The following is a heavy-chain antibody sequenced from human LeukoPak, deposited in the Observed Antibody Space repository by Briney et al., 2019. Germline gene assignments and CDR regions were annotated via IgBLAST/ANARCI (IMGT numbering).Heavy chain of an antibody. D-gene: IGHD2-15*01. CDR1: GFTFSSYW. J-gene: IGHJ3*02. CDR2: INSDGSTT. Sequence: GGSLRLSCAASGFTFSSYWMHWVRQAPGKGLVWVSRINSDGSTTSSADSVKGRVTISRDNAKNTVYLQMNSLRAEDTAVYYCARAGQYSGAVYCSGGSCYSQDSIAFDIWGQGTMVTVSS. V-gene: IGHV3-74*01. CDR3: ARAGQYSGAVYCSGGSCYSQDSIAFDI.